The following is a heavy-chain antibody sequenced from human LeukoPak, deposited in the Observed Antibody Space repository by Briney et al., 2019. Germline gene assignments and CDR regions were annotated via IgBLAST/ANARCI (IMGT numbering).Heavy chain of an antibody. CDR3: ARDRGGYTYSHDY. J-gene: IGHJ4*02. CDR2: IYHDGST. D-gene: IGHD5-18*01. Sequence: NPSETLSLTCTVSGGSVSSGGYYWSWIRQPPGKGLEWIGEIYHDGSTNYNPSLKSRVTISMDKSKNQLSLKLNFVTAADTAVYYCARDRGGYTYSHDYWGQGTLVTVSS. CDR1: GGSVSSGGYY. V-gene: IGHV4-61*08.